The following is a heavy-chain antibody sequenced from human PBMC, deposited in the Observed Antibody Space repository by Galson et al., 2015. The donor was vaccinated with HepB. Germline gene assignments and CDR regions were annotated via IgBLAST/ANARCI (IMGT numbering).Heavy chain of an antibody. CDR3: ARDKSGSYKGGWGFDY. CDR2: IIPIFGTA. D-gene: IGHD1-26*01. V-gene: IGHV1-69*06. CDR1: GGTFSSYA. J-gene: IGHJ4*02. Sequence: SVKVSCKASGGTFSSYAISWVRQAPGQGLEWMGGIIPIFGTANYAQKFQGRVTITADKSTSTAYMELSSLRSEDTAVYYCARDKSGSYKGGWGFDYWGQGTLVTVSS.